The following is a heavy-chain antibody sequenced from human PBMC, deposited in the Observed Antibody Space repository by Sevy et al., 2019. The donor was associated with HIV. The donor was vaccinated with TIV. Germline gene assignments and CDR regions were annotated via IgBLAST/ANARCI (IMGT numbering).Heavy chain of an antibody. Sequence: GGSLRLSCAASGFTFNIYSMNWVRQAPGKGLEWVSSISGSSSYIFYADSVKGRFTISRDNAKNSLYLQMNSLRAEDTAVYYCAGVRGDPLADSFDYLGQGTMVTVSS. CDR2: ISGSSSYI. J-gene: IGHJ4*02. CDR3: AGVRGDPLADSFDY. D-gene: IGHD2-21*02. V-gene: IGHV3-21*01. CDR1: GFTFNIYS.